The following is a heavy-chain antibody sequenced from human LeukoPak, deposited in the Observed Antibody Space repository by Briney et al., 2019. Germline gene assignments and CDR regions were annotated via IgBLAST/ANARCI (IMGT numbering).Heavy chain of an antibody. D-gene: IGHD4-17*01. V-gene: IGHV1-2*02. Sequence: ASVKVSCKSSGYSFSDNYMHWVRQAPGQGLEWMGWINPNSGDTNYAQKFQGRVTMTRDASISTVYLELSRLRSDDTAVYYCAREVYGDSSFDYWGQGTLATVSS. CDR3: AREVYGDSSFDY. CDR1: GYSFSDNY. J-gene: IGHJ4*02. CDR2: INPNSGDT.